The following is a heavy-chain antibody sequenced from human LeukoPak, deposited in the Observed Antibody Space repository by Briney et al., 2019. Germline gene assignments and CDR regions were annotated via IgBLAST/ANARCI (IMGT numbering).Heavy chain of an antibody. J-gene: IGHJ4*02. V-gene: IGHV3-21*01. CDR2: ISSSSSYI. D-gene: IGHD3-22*01. CDR1: GFTFSSYS. Sequence: GGSLRLSCAASGFTFSSYSMNWVRQAPGKGLEWVSSISSSSSYIYYADSVKGRFTISRDNAKNSLYLQMNSLRAEDTAVYYCAREIYDSSGSSLFDYWGQGTLVTVSS. CDR3: AREIYDSSGSSLFDY.